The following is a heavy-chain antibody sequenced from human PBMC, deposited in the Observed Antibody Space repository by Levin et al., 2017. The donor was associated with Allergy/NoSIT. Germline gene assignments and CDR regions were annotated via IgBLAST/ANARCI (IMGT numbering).Heavy chain of an antibody. J-gene: IGHJ4*02. V-gene: IGHV4-61*01. D-gene: IGHD6-25*01. CDR3: GREGAAKFDL. CDR2: IFYSGTT. CDR1: GGSVSVTNYY. Sequence: SQTLSLTCAVSGGSVSVTNYYWSWIRQPPGKGLEWIGYIFYSGTTSYNPSLRSRVTISLDTAKSQFPLKLTSVTAADTAIYYCGREGAAKFDLWGQGTLVTVSS.